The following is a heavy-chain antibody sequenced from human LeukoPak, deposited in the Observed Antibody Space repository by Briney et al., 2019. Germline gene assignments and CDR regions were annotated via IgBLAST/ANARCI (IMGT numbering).Heavy chain of an antibody. CDR1: GFTFSGHW. D-gene: IGHD7-27*01. CDR2: IKEDGSGK. J-gene: IGHJ4*02. Sequence: GGSLRLSCAASGFTFSGHWMTWVRQAPGKRLEWVANIKEDGSGKFYADSVEGRFTVSRDNAKNTLYLQMNSLRAEDTAVYYCAKGLTGDLVYWGQGTLVTVSS. V-gene: IGHV3-7*01. CDR3: AKGLTGDLVY.